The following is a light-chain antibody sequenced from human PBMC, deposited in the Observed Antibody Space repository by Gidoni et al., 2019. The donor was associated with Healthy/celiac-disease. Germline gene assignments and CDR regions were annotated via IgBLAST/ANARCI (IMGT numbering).Light chain of an antibody. Sequence: QSALTQPASVSGSSGQSITISCTGTSSDVGSYNLVSWYQQHPGKAPKLMIYEGSKRPSGVSNRFSGSKSGNTASLTISGLQAEDEADYYCCSYAGSSTSVVFGGGTKL. J-gene: IGLJ2*01. CDR3: CSYAGSSTSVV. V-gene: IGLV2-23*01. CDR1: SSDVGSYNL. CDR2: EGS.